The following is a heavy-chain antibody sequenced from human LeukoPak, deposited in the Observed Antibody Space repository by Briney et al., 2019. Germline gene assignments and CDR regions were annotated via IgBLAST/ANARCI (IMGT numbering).Heavy chain of an antibody. V-gene: IGHV1-46*01. D-gene: IGHD3-22*01. CDR1: GYTFTSYY. Sequence: ASVKVSCKASGYTFTSYYIHWVRQAPGQGLEWMGIINPSGGSTSHAQKFQGRVTMTRDMSTSTVHMELSRLRSEDTAVYYCARDWALGMIVAYYGMDVWGQGTTVTVSS. CDR2: INPSGGST. J-gene: IGHJ6*02. CDR3: ARDWALGMIVAYYGMDV.